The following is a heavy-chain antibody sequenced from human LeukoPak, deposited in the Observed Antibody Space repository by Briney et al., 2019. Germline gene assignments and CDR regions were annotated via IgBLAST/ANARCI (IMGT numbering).Heavy chain of an antibody. D-gene: IGHD4-23*01. J-gene: IGHJ4*02. V-gene: IGHV4-59*01. CDR1: GGSISSYY. CDR3: ARESSWGNHDY. Sequence: PSETLSLTCTVSGGSISSYYWSWIRQPPGKGLEWIGYIYYSGSTNYNPSLKSRVTISVDTSKNQFSLKLSYVTAADTAVYFCARESSWGNHDYWGQGTMVTVSS. CDR2: IYYSGST.